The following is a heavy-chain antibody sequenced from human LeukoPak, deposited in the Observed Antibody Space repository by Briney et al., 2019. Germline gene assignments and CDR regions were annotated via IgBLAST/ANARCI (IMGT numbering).Heavy chain of an antibody. Sequence: PSETLSLTCTVSGGSIGSYCWSWIRQPAGKGLEWIGRICTSGSTNYNPSLKSRVTMSVDTSKNQFSLKLSSVTAADTAVYYCARDRGPYCSSTSCYNWFDPWGQGTLVTVSS. V-gene: IGHV4-4*07. CDR2: ICTSGST. J-gene: IGHJ5*02. CDR1: GGSIGSYC. CDR3: ARDRGPYCSSTSCYNWFDP. D-gene: IGHD2-2*01.